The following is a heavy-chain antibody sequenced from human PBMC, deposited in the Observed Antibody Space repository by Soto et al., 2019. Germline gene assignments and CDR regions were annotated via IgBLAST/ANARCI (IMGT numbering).Heavy chain of an antibody. D-gene: IGHD2-15*01. J-gene: IGHJ6*02. Sequence: QVQLVQSGAEVKKPGASVKVSCKVSGYTLTELSMHWVRQAPGKGLEWMGGFDPEDGETIYAQKFQGRVTMTEDTSTDTAYMELSSRRSEDTAVYYCATGRAPRYCSGGSCCLYYYGMDVWGQGTTVTVSS. CDR2: FDPEDGET. CDR1: GYTLTELS. CDR3: ATGRAPRYCSGGSCCLYYYGMDV. V-gene: IGHV1-24*01.